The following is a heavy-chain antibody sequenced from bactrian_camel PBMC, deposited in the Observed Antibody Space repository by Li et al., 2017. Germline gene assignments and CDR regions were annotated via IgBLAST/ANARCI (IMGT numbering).Heavy chain of an antibody. CDR2: IDSGGST. J-gene: IGHJ4*01. V-gene: IGHV3S53*01. Sequence: HVQLVESGGGSVQAGGSLRVSCAASGAIYRSYCLGWFRQPPGKQREGVATIDSGGSTSYFESVKGRLTISRDNAKNTLFLQMNSLKPDDTAVYYCAAGLGKYNFWGQGTQVTVS. D-gene: IGHD1*01. CDR1: GAIYRSYC. CDR3: AAGLGKYNF.